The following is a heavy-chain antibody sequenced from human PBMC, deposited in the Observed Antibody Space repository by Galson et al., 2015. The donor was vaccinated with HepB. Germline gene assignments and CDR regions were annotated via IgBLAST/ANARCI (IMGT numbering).Heavy chain of an antibody. CDR3: ARSAGIVVVPADDDAFDI. J-gene: IGHJ3*02. CDR1: GGTFSSYA. CDR2: IIPIFGTA. V-gene: IGHV1-69*01. D-gene: IGHD2-2*01. Sequence: SCKASGGTFSSYAISWVRQAPGQGLEWMGGIIPIFGTANYAQKFQGRVTITADESTSTAYMELSSLRSEDTAVYYCARSAGIVVVPADDDAFDIWGQGTMVTVSS.